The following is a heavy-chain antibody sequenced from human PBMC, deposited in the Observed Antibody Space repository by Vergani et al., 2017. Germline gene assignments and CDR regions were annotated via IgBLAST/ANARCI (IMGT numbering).Heavy chain of an antibody. D-gene: IGHD5-24*01. CDR3: ARGWLSGPSAAFDI. CDR1: GFTVSSNY. Sequence: EVQLVESGGGLIQPGGSLRLSCAASGFTVSSNYMSWVRQGPGKGLEWVSVIYSGGSTYYADSVKGRFTISRDNSKNTPYLQINSLRAEDTAVYYCARGWLSGPSAAFDIWGQATMVTVSS. V-gene: IGHV3-53*01. CDR2: IYSGGST. J-gene: IGHJ3*02.